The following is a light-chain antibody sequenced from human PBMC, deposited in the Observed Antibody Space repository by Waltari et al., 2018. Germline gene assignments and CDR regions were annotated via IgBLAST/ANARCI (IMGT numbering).Light chain of an antibody. CDR2: AAS. J-gene: IGKJ1*01. CDR1: HSVSSNN. V-gene: IGKV3-20*01. Sequence: EIVLTQSPATLSFSPGDRATLSCRASHSVSSNNLTWYQQKPGQAPRLLIYAASSRATGITDRFSGSGSGTDFTLTISRVEPEDFAVYYCQQYANSPRTFGQGTKVEIK. CDR3: QQYANSPRT.